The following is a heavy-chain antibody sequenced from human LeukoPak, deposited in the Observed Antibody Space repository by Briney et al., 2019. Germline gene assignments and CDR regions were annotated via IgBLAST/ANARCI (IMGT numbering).Heavy chain of an antibody. CDR1: GFTVSTNC. CDR2: IYSGGTT. V-gene: IGHV3-53*04. J-gene: IGHJ4*02. CDR3: ARVDTVLAYYFDL. D-gene: IGHD5-18*01. Sequence: GGSLRLSCAASGFTVSTNCMTWVRQAPGKGLEWVSTIYSGGTTYYADSVMGRFTISRHNSRNTLYLQMNSLRAEDTAVYYCARVDTVLAYYFDLWGQGTLVTVSS.